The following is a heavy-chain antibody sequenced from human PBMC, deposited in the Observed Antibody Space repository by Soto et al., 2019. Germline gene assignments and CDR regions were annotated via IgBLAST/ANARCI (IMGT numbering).Heavy chain of an antibody. Sequence: NPSETLSLTCTVSGGSINNYYWSWIRQPPGKGLEWIGYMYYNGNANYNSSLKSRVTITVDTSKNQFSLKLTSVTAADTAVYYCARRGAAGTIYFDFWGQGALVTVSS. CDR2: MYYNGNA. J-gene: IGHJ4*02. CDR1: GGSINNYY. V-gene: IGHV4-59*08. CDR3: ARRGAAGTIYFDF. D-gene: IGHD6-13*01.